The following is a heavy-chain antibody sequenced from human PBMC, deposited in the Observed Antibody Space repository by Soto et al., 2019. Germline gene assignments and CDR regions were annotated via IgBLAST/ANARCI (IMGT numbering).Heavy chain of an antibody. Sequence: SVKVSCKASGGTFSSYAISWVRQAPGQGLEWMGGIIPIFGTANYAQKFRGRVTITADESTSTAYMELSSLRSEDTAVYYCARDLAAVAGTWYFDYWGQGTLVTVSS. D-gene: IGHD6-19*01. J-gene: IGHJ4*02. V-gene: IGHV1-69*13. CDR2: IIPIFGTA. CDR3: ARDLAAVAGTWYFDY. CDR1: GGTFSSYA.